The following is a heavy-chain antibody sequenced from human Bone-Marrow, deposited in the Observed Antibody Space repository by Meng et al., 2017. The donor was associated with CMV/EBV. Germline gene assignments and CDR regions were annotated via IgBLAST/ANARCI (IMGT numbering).Heavy chain of an antibody. Sequence: ISSGNYYWSWIRQPPGKRLEWIGYIYYSGTTYYNPSLKSRLIISADPSKNQFSLKLSSVTAADTAVYYCARADCTSTSCFWGGDWFDPWGQGTLVTVSS. CDR2: IYYSGTT. CDR1: ISSGNYY. D-gene: IGHD2-2*01. J-gene: IGHJ5*02. V-gene: IGHV4-30-4*01. CDR3: ARADCTSTSCFWGGDWFDP.